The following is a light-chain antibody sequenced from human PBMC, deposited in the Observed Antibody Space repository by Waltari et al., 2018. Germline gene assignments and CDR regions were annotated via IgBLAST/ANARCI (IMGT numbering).Light chain of an antibody. CDR1: SSDVGDDNY. J-gene: IGLJ2*01. CDR2: EVS. V-gene: IGLV2-8*01. Sequence: QSALTQPPSASGSPGQSVTISCPGTSSDVGDDNYVYWYQQNPGKAPKRLIFEVSKLPSGFPVRFSGSKAGNTASLTVAGLQAEDESDYYCSSYAGSNNVVFGGGTKLTVL. CDR3: SSYAGSNNVV.